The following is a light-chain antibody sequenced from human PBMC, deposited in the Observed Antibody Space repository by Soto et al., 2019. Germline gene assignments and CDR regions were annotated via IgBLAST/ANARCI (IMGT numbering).Light chain of an antibody. CDR3: SSYAGNTIVI. J-gene: IGLJ2*01. CDR1: SSDVGYYNY. Sequence: QPVLTQPPSVSGSPGQSVSISCTGTSSDVGYYNYVSWYQQHPGKAPKLMIFDVNRRPSGVPDRFSGSKSGNTASLTISGLQTGDEADYFCSSYAGNTIVIFGGGTKVTVL. V-gene: IGLV2-11*01. CDR2: DVN.